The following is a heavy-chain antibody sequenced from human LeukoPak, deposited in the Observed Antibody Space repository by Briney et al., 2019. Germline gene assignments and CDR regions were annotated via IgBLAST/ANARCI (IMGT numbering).Heavy chain of an antibody. V-gene: IGHV4-4*07. CDR3: ARDHRLTGLDY. D-gene: IGHD7-27*01. CDR2: IYSCGSP. Sequence: SETLSLTCTVSGGPLSRFHWMCLPQPAGRALVWIGRIYSCGSPNYNPSLKGRVTMSVDTSKNQFSLKLSSVTAADTAEYYCARDHRLTGLDYWGQGTLVTVSS. CDR1: GGPLSRFH. J-gene: IGHJ4*02.